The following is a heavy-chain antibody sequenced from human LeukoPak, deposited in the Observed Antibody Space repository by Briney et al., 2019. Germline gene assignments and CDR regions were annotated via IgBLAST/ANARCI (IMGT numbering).Heavy chain of an antibody. CDR1: GFTFGNYA. CDR3: ARDKSGGSDYYDSSGYYYS. V-gene: IGHV3-23*01. Sequence: PGGSLRLSCAASGFTFGNYAMTWVRQAPGEGLEWVSSISGSGGSPIYADSVKGRFTISRDNSKNTLYLQMNSLRAEDTAVYYCARDKSGGSDYYDSSGYYYSWGQGTLVTVSS. CDR2: ISGSGGSP. J-gene: IGHJ4*02. D-gene: IGHD3-22*01.